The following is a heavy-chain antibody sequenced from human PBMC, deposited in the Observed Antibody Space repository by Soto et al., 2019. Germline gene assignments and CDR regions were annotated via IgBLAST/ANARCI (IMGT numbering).Heavy chain of an antibody. CDR2: INGNTGST. J-gene: IGHJ4*02. D-gene: IGHD1-26*01. V-gene: IGHV1-18*01. Sequence: QVQLVQSGAEVKTPGASVKVSCKTPGNFCSKYGISWVRQAPGQGLGCMGWINGNTGSTNDAQQFRARVKRTTDTSTGMVYVERSSLTSDDTAICYCGRDGDQWEQRDLAYWGPGNLV. CDR1: GNFCSKYG. CDR3: GRDGDQWEQRDLAY.